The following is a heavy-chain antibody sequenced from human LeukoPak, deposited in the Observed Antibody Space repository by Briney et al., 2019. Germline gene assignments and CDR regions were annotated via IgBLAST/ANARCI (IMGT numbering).Heavy chain of an antibody. J-gene: IGHJ4*02. V-gene: IGHV3-21*01. CDR1: GFTFSSYT. CDR2: ISSSSSYI. D-gene: IGHD1-26*01. Sequence: GGSLRLSCAASGFTFSSYTMNWVRQAPGKGLEWVSSISSSSSYIYYADSVKGRFTISRDNAKNSLYLQMNSLRAEDTAVYYCARAFGAFPFDYWGQGTLVTVSS. CDR3: ARAFGAFPFDY.